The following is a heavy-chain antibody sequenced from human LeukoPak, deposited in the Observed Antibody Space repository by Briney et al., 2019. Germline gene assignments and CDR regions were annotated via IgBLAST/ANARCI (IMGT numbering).Heavy chain of an antibody. J-gene: IGHJ4*02. V-gene: IGHV3-11*01. CDR2: ISSSGSIK. CDR1: GFTFSDYS. Sequence: PGGSLRLSCAASGFTFSDYSMSWIRQAPGKGLEWVSHISSSGSIKYYADSVKGRFTISRDNAKNSLYLQMNSLRAEDTAVYYCANNLTGYDSLDVADYWGQGTLVTVSS. D-gene: IGHD5-12*01. CDR3: ANNLTGYDSLDVADY.